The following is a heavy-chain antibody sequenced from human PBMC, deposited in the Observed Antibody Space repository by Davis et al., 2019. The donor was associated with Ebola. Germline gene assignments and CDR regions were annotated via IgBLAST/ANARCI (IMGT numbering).Heavy chain of an antibody. CDR1: GGSIISSSSY. D-gene: IGHD1-26*01. CDR3: AKQRGVGAIDYDY. J-gene: IGHJ4*02. CDR2: IYYSGST. Sequence: MPSETLSLTCTVSGGSIISSSSYWGWIRQPPGKGLEWIGYIYYSGSTYYNPSLKSRVTISVDTSKNQFSLQLNSVTAADTAVYYCAKQRGVGAIDYDYWGRGTVVTVSS. V-gene: IGHV4-39*01.